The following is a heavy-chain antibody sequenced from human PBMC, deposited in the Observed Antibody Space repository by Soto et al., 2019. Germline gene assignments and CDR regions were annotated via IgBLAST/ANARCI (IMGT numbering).Heavy chain of an antibody. CDR3: ARDLRYFDWPPVY. D-gene: IGHD3-9*01. J-gene: IGHJ4*02. CDR1: GFTFSSYA. V-gene: IGHV3-23*01. CDR2: ISGSGGST. Sequence: PGGSLRLSCAASGFTFSSYAMSWVRQAPGKGLEWVSAISGSGGSTYYADSVKGRFTISRDNSKNTLYLQMNSLRAEDTAVYYCARDLRYFDWPPVYWGQGTLVTVSS.